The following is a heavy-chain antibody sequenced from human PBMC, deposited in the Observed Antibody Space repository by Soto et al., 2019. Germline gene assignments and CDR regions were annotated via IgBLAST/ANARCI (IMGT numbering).Heavy chain of an antibody. D-gene: IGHD3-3*01. J-gene: IGHJ4*02. CDR2: IYYSGST. CDR1: GGSISSYY. V-gene: IGHV4-59*08. Sequence: ETLSLTCTVSGGSISSYYWSWIRQPPGKGLEWIGYIYYSGSTNYNPSLKSRVTISVDTSKNQFSLKLSSVTAADTAVYYCARHTHYDFWSGPNDYWGQGTLVTVSS. CDR3: ARHTHYDFWSGPNDY.